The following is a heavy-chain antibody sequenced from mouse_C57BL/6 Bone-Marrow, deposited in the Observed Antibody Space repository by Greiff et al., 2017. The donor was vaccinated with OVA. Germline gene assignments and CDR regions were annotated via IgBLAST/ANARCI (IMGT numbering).Heavy chain of an antibody. V-gene: IGHV1-81*01. CDR3: ARMDYGSSYGFAY. CDR2: IYPRSGNT. D-gene: IGHD1-1*01. Sequence: LQESGAELARPGASVKLSCKASGYTFTSYGISWVKQRTGQGLEWIGEIYPRSGNTYYNEKFKGKATLTADKSSSTAYMELRSLTSEDSAVYFCARMDYGSSYGFAYWGQGTLVTVSA. CDR1: GYTFTSYG. J-gene: IGHJ3*01.